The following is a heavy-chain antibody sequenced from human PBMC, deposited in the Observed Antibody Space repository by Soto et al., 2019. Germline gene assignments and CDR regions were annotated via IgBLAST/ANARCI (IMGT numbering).Heavy chain of an antibody. CDR3: ARRSIAEIDY. CDR1: GGSISSSSYY. J-gene: IGHJ4*02. D-gene: IGHD6-13*01. V-gene: IGHV4-39*01. CDR2: IYYSGST. Sequence: QLQLQESGPGLVKPSETLSLTCTVSGGSISSSSYYWGWIRQPPGKGLEWIGSIYYSGSTYYNPSLKXPVVIXXDTSKNQLSLKLSSVTAADTAVYYCARRSIAEIDYWGQGTLVTVSS.